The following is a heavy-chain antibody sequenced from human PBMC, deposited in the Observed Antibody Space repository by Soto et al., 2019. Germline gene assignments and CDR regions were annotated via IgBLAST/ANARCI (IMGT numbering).Heavy chain of an antibody. D-gene: IGHD6-13*01. V-gene: IGHV4-61*01. Sequence: SETLSLTCTVSGGSVSSGSYYWSWIRQPPGKGLEWIGYIYYSGNTDYNPSLTSRVTVSVDTSKNQFSLKLRFVTAADTAVYYCAREAAETVGDGYWCDPWGQGTLVTVSS. CDR2: IYYSGNT. CDR1: GGSVSSGSYY. J-gene: IGHJ5*02. CDR3: AREAAETVGDGYWCDP.